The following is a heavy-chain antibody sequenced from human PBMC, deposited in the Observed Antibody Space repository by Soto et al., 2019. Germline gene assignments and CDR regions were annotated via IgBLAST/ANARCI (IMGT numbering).Heavy chain of an antibody. CDR1: VGTFSSYT. Sequence: QVQLVQSGAEVKKPGSSVKVSCKASVGTFSSYTISWVRQAPGQGLEWMGRIIPILGIANYAQKFQGRVTITADKSTSSAYTELSSRKSVDTAVYYCARECSSTSCYAYQWGQGTLVTVSS. V-gene: IGHV1-69*08. CDR2: IIPILGIA. CDR3: ARECSSTSCYAYQ. J-gene: IGHJ4*02. D-gene: IGHD2-2*01.